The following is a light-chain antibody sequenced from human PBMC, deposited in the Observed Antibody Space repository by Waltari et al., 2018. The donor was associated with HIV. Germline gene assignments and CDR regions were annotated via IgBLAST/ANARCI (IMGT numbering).Light chain of an antibody. V-gene: IGKV4-1*01. CDR3: QQYYGNPLT. CDR1: LTVLYTSNNKNY. CDR2: WAS. Sequence: DIVMTQSPDSLAVSLGERATINCKFSLTVLYTSNNKNYLAWYQQKPGQPPKLLIYWASTRESGVPDRFSGSGSGTDFTLTISNMQAADVAVYYCQQYYGNPLTFGGGTKVEIK. J-gene: IGKJ4*01.